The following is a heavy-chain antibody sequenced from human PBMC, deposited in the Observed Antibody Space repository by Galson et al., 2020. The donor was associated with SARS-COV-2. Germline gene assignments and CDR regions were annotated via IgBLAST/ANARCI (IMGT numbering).Heavy chain of an antibody. J-gene: IGHJ4*02. CDR2: IDSSGGS. CDR1: GFTVSSSY. CDR3: ARVFGVADVTAAGGSSGFDY. V-gene: IGHV3-53*01. D-gene: IGHD6-13*01. Sequence: GGSLRLSCEATGFTVSSSYMIWVRQAPGKGLAWVSVIDSSGGSYYADSVKGRFTVSRDNSKNTVDIHMNSLRAEDTAIYYCARVFGVADVTAAGGSSGFDYWGQGTLVTVSS.